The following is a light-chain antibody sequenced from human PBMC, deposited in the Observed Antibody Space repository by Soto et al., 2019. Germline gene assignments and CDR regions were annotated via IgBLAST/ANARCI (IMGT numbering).Light chain of an antibody. CDR1: NSNIGTNT. CDR3: AAWDASRSGPV. CDR2: AND. V-gene: IGLV1-44*01. Sequence: QSVLTQPPSASGTPGRRVTISCSGSNSNIGTNTVTWYQQLPGTAPKLLIYANDQRPSGVPDRFSGSKSGTSASLAISGLQSGDEAHYFCAAWDASRSGPVFGGGTQLTVL. J-gene: IGLJ3*02.